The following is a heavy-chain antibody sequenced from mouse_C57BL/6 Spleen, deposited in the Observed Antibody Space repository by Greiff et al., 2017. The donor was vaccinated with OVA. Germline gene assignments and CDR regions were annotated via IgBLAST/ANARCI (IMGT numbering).Heavy chain of an antibody. CDR2: IWSGGST. Sequence: VQLQQSGPGLVQPSQSLSITCTVSGFSLTSYAVHWIRQSPGKGLEWLGVIWSGGSTDYNAAFISRLSISKDNSKSQVFFKMNSLQADDTGIYYCAREGIWGTGTTVTVSS. J-gene: IGHJ1*03. V-gene: IGHV2-2*01. CDR1: GFSLTSYA. CDR3: AREGI.